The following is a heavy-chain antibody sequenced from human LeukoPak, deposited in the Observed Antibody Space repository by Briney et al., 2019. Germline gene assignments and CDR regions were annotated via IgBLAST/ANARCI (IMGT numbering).Heavy chain of an antibody. Sequence: ASVKVSCKASGYTFTAYYMHWVRQAPGQGLEWMGWINPNSGGTNYAQNFQGRVTMTRDTSISTAYLELSRLTSDDTAVYYCARGDIYFDYWGQGTQVTVSS. J-gene: IGHJ4*02. CDR1: GYTFTAYY. CDR3: ARGDIYFDY. CDR2: INPNSGGT. V-gene: IGHV1-2*02.